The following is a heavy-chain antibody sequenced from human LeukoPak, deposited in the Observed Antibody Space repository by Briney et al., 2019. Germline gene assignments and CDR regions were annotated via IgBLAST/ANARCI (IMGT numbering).Heavy chain of an antibody. CDR1: GGSISSHY. V-gene: IGHV4-59*11. CDR3: ARDLGRIAARPGWFDP. D-gene: IGHD6-6*01. Sequence: SETLSLTCTVSGGSISSHYWSWIRQPPGKGLEWIGYIYYSGSTNYNPSLKSRVTISVDTSKNQFSLRLSSVTAADTAVYYCARDLGRIAARPGWFDPWGQGTLVTVSS. CDR2: IYYSGST. J-gene: IGHJ5*02.